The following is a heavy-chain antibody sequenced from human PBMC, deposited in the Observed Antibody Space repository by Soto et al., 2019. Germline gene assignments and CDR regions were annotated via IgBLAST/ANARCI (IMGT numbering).Heavy chain of an antibody. CDR3: ATGMTTVVTLNY. CDR1: GYTLTELS. J-gene: IGHJ4*02. V-gene: IGHV1-24*01. Sequence: ASVKVSCKVSGYTLTELSMHWVRQAPGKGLEWMGGFDPEDGETIYAQKFQGRVTMTEDTSTDTAYMELSSLRSEDTAVYYCATGMTTVVTLNYWGQGTLVTVSS. CDR2: FDPEDGET. D-gene: IGHD4-17*01.